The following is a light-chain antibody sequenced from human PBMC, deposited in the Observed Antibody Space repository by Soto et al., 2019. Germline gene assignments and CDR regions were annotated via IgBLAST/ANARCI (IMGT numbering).Light chain of an antibody. J-gene: IGKJ4*01. CDR2: DTS. CDR3: QQYNDWPLLT. V-gene: IGKV3-11*01. Sequence: EIVLTQSPATLSLSPGERATLSCRASQSVSGYLAWYQQKPGQPPRLLIYDTSNRASGIPARFSGSGSGTEFTLTISSLQSEDFAVYYCQQYNDWPLLTFGGGTKVDIK. CDR1: QSVSGY.